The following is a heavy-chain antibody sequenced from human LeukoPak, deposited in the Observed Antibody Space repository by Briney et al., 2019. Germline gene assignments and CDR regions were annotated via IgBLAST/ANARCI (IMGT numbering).Heavy chain of an antibody. Sequence: GRSLRLSCAASGFIFSHYGMHWVRQAPGKSLEWVAVIWSDGSNRFYADSVKGRFTISRDNSQKTLFLQMNSLRAEDTALYYCARDAQRGFDYSNSLEYWGHGTLVTVSS. CDR2: IWSDGSNR. CDR1: GFIFSHYG. V-gene: IGHV3-33*01. D-gene: IGHD4-11*01. J-gene: IGHJ4*01. CDR3: ARDAQRGFDYSNSLEY.